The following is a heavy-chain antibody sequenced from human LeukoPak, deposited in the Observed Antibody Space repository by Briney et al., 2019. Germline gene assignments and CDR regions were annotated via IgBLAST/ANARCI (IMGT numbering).Heavy chain of an antibody. D-gene: IGHD2-15*01. CDR3: ARAEDIVVVVARTPFDY. CDR2: INHSGST. CDR1: GGSFSGYY. J-gene: IGHJ4*02. Sequence: PSETLSLTCAVYGGSFSGYYWSWIRQPPGKGLEWFGEINHSGSTNYNPSLKSRVTISVDTSKNQFSLKLSSVTAADTAVYYCARAEDIVVVVARTPFDYWGQGTLVTVSS. V-gene: IGHV4-34*01.